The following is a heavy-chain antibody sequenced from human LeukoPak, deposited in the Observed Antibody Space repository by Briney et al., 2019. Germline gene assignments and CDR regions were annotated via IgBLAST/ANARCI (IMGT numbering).Heavy chain of an antibody. CDR1: GGTFSRYA. Sequence: ASVKVSCKASGGTFSRYAISWVRQPPGQGLEWMGIINPSGGSTSYAQKFQGRVTMTRDTSTSTVYMELSSLSSEDTAVYYCARGVITMVRGVIGGFDPWGQGTLVTVSS. J-gene: IGHJ5*02. D-gene: IGHD3-10*01. CDR2: INPSGGST. V-gene: IGHV1-46*01. CDR3: ARGVITMVRGVIGGFDP.